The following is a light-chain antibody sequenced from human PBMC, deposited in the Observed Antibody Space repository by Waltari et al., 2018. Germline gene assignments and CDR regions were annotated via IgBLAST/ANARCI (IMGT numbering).Light chain of an antibody. V-gene: IGLV8-61*01. J-gene: IGLJ3*02. CDR3: ALYMGSGIWV. CDR2: KAN. Sequence: QTVVPPAPSLSVSPGGTVTLPCPLSSGSLPTLSSAPCYQQTTGQAPRPLVYKANARSSGVPDRFSGSILGNTAALTITGAQADDESDYYCALYMGSGIWVFGGGTRLTVL. CDR1: SGSLPTLSS.